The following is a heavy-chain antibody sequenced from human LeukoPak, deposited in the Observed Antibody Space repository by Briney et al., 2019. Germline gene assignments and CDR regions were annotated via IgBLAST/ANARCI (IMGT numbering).Heavy chain of an antibody. CDR3: ARSDISIVRGAMV. V-gene: IGHV1-18*01. CDR2: ISAYNGNT. J-gene: IGHJ4*02. Sequence: ASVKVSCKASGYTFTSYGISWVRQAPGQGLEWMGWISAYNGNTNYAQKFQGRITMTTETSTSTAYMELRSLRSDDTAVYYCARSDISIVRGAMVWGQGTLVIVSS. D-gene: IGHD3-10*01. CDR1: GYTFTSYG.